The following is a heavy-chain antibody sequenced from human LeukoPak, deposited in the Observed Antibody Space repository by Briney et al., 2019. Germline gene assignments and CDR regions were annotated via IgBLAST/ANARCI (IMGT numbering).Heavy chain of an antibody. Sequence: GGSLRLSCAASGFTFSTYTMNWVRQPPGKGLEWVSNIATSSSTIYYADSVKGRFTISRDNAKNSLYLQMNSLRADDTAVYYCARFAAGGSYYYYMDVWGKGTTVTVSS. D-gene: IGHD6-25*01. CDR1: GFTFSTYT. CDR2: IATSSSTI. CDR3: ARFAAGGSYYYYMDV. V-gene: IGHV3-48*01. J-gene: IGHJ6*03.